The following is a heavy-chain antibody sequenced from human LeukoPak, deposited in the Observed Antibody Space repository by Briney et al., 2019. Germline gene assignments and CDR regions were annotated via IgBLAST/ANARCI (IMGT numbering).Heavy chain of an antibody. CDR2: IYYSGST. D-gene: IGHD3-16*02. Sequence: TTQTLSLTCTISGGAMSRGGDYWSWIRQHPRKGLEWIGYIYYSGSTYYNPSLKSRVTISVDTSKNQFSLKLSSVTAADTAVYYCARGFHYYVWGSYRNGYFDYWGQGTLVTVSS. J-gene: IGHJ4*02. CDR3: ARGFHYYVWGSYRNGYFDY. CDR1: GGAMSRGGDY. V-gene: IGHV4-31*03.